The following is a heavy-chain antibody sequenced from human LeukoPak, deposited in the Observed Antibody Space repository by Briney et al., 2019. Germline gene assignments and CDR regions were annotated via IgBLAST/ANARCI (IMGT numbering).Heavy chain of an antibody. V-gene: IGHV4-61*02. CDR2: IYTSGST. CDR3: ARDGYYYDSSGYHYLDY. Sequence: SETLSLTCTVSGGSISSGSYYWNWIRQPAGKGLEWIGRIYTSGSTNYNPSLKSRVTMSVDTSKNQFSLKLSSVTAADTAVYYCARDGYYYDSSGYHYLDYWGQGTLVTVSS. CDR1: GGSISSGSYY. D-gene: IGHD3-22*01. J-gene: IGHJ4*02.